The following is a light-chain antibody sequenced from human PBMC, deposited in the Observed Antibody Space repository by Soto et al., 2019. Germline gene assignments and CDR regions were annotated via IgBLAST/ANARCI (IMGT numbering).Light chain of an antibody. Sequence: EIVLTQSPGTLSLSPGERATLSCRASQSVSSSYLAWYQQKPGQAPRLLIYGASSRATGIPDRFSGSGSGTDFNLTISRLEPEYFAVYYCQQYGSSRTFGQGTKVEIK. CDR2: GAS. CDR1: QSVSSSY. CDR3: QQYGSSRT. J-gene: IGKJ1*01. V-gene: IGKV3-20*01.